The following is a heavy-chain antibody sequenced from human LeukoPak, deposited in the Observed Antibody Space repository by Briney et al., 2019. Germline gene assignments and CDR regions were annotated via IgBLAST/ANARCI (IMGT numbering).Heavy chain of an antibody. CDR1: GYTFTSYG. D-gene: IGHD6-13*01. CDR3: ARGGGSSWSNEIDY. CDR2: INPNSGGT. V-gene: IGHV1-2*02. J-gene: IGHJ4*02. Sequence: ASVKVSCKASGYTFTSYGISWVRQAPGQGLEWMGWINPNSGGTNYAQKFQGRVTMTRDTSISTAYMELSRLRSDDTAVYYCARGGGSSWSNEIDYWGQGTLVTVSS.